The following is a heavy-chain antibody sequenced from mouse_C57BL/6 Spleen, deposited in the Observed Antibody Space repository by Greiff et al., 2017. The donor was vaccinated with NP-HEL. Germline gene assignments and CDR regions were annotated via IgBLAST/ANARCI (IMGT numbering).Heavy chain of an antibody. V-gene: IGHV1-59*01. Sequence: QVQLQQPGAELVRPGTSVKLSCKASGYTFTSYWMHWVKQRPGQGLEWIGVIDPSDSYTNYNQKFKGKATLTVDTSSSTAYMQLSSLTSEDSAVYYCARGSFYGPHFDYWGQGTTLTVSS. D-gene: IGHD1-1*01. J-gene: IGHJ2*01. CDR2: IDPSDSYT. CDR3: ARGSFYGPHFDY. CDR1: GYTFTSYW.